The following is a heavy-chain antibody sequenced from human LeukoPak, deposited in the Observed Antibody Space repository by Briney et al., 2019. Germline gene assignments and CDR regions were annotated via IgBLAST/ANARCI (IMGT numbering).Heavy chain of an antibody. CDR2: IWYDGSNK. J-gene: IGHJ6*02. CDR3: ARDDDYGDYGGMDV. CDR1: GFTFSSYG. V-gene: IGHV3-33*01. D-gene: IGHD4-17*01. Sequence: GGSLRLSCAASGFTFSSYGMHWVRQAPGKGLEWLAVIWYDGSNKYYADSVKGRFTISRDNSKNTLYLQMNSLRAGDTAVYYCARDDDYGDYGGMDVWGQGTTVTVSS.